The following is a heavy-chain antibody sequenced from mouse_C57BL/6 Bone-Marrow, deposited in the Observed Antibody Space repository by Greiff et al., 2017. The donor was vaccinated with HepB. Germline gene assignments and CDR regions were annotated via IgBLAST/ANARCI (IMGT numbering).Heavy chain of an antibody. CDR3: ARKIPYYYGSSLYWYFDV. CDR1: GYSFTGYY. J-gene: IGHJ1*03. CDR2: INPSTGGT. D-gene: IGHD1-1*01. V-gene: IGHV1-42*01. Sequence: EVQLQQSGPELVKPGASVKISCKASGYSFTGYYMNWVKQSPEKSLEWIGEINPSTGGTTYNQKFKAKATLTVDKSSSTAYMQIKSLTSEDSAVYYCARKIPYYYGSSLYWYFDVWGTGTTVTVSS.